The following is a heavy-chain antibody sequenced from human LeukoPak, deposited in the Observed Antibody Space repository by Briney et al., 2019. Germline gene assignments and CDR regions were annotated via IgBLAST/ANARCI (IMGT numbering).Heavy chain of an antibody. V-gene: IGHV1-69*01. Sequence: EASVKVSCKASGGTFSSYAISWVRQAPGQGLEWMGGIIPIFGTANYAQKFQGRVTITADESTSTAYMELSSLRSEDTAVYYCARVHYGGNALAYYYMDVWGKGTTVTVSS. CDR3: ARVHYGGNALAYYYMDV. CDR2: IIPIFGTA. CDR1: GGTFSSYA. D-gene: IGHD4-23*01. J-gene: IGHJ6*03.